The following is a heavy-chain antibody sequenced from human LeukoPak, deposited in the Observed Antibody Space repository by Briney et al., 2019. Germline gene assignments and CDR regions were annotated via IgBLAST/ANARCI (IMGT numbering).Heavy chain of an antibody. J-gene: IGHJ6*02. V-gene: IGHV1-2*04. CDR2: INPNSGGT. D-gene: IGHD3-3*02. Sequence: VASVKVSCKASGYTFTGYYMHWVRQAPGQGLEWMGWINPNSGGTNYAQKFQGWVTMTRDTSISTAYMELSRLRSDDTAVYYCARDLAGDYYGMDVWGQGTTVTVSS. CDR3: ARDLAGDYYGMDV. CDR1: GYTFTGYY.